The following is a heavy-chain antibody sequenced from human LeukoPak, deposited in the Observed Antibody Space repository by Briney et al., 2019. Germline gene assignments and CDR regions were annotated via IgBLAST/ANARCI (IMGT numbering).Heavy chain of an antibody. V-gene: IGHV1-2*02. CDR2: INPNSGGT. Sequence: ASVKVSCKASGYTFTGYYMHWVRQAPGQGLEWMGWINPNSGGTNYAQKFQGRVTMTRDTSISTAHMELSRLRSDDTAVYYCARALGSLGYCSSTSCYIFDYWGQGTLVTVSS. CDR3: ARALGSLGYCSSTSCYIFDY. D-gene: IGHD2-2*02. J-gene: IGHJ4*02. CDR1: GYTFTGYY.